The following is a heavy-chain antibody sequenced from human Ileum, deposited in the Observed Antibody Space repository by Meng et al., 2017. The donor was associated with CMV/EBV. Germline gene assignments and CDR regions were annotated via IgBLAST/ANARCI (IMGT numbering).Heavy chain of an antibody. Sequence: GGSLRLSCAASGFTFDDYTMHWVRQAPGKGLEWVSAISGSGGSTYYADSVKGRFTISRDNSKNTLYLQMNSLRAEDTAVYYCAKPLYSGSYADAFDIWGQGTMVTVSS. D-gene: IGHD1-26*01. CDR1: GFTFDDYT. V-gene: IGHV3-23*01. CDR3: AKPLYSGSYADAFDI. CDR2: ISGSGGST. J-gene: IGHJ3*02.